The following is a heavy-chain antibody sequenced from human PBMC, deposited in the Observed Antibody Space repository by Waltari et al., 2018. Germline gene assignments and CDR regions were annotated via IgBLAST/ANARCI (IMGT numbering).Heavy chain of an antibody. V-gene: IGHV4-38-2*01. J-gene: IGHJ6*02. D-gene: IGHD3-10*01. CDR2: IYHSGST. CDR1: GYSISSGYY. CDR3: ARAMVRGVTNYGMDV. Sequence: QVQLQESGPGLVKPSETLSLTCAVSGYSISSGYYWGWIRQPPGKGLEWIGSIYHSGSTYYNPSLKSRVTISVDTSKNQFSLKLSSVTAADTAVYYCARAMVRGVTNYGMDVWGQGTTVTVSS.